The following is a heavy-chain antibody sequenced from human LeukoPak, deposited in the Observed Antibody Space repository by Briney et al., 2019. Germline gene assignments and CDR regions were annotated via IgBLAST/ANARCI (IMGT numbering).Heavy chain of an antibody. V-gene: IGHV1-18*01. D-gene: IGHD6-19*01. CDR3: ARDKAVAGMVLYFDY. CDR2: ISAYNGNT. Sequence: WASVKVSCKASGYSFTNYDISWVRQAPGQGLEWMGWISAYNGNTNYAQKLQGRVTMTTDTSTSTAYMELRSLRSDDTAVYYCARDKAVAGMVLYFDYWGQGTLVTVSS. CDR1: GYSFTNYD. J-gene: IGHJ4*02.